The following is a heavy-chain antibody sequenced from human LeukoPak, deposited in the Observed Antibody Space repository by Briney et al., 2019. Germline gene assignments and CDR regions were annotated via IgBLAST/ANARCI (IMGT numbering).Heavy chain of an antibody. V-gene: IGHV3-30*18. J-gene: IGHJ4*02. CDR3: AKVQYCGGDCYPYFDY. Sequence: GGSLRLSCAASGFTFSSYGMHWVRQAPGKGLEWVAVISYDGSNKYYADSVKGRFTISRDNSKNTLCLQMNSLRAEDTAVYYCAKVQYCGGDCYPYFDYWGQGTLVTVSS. CDR1: GFTFSSYG. D-gene: IGHD2-21*02. CDR2: ISYDGSNK.